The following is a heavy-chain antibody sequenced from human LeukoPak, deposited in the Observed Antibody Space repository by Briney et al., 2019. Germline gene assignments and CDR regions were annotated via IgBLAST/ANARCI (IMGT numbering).Heavy chain of an antibody. V-gene: IGHV4-39*07. D-gene: IGHD6-19*01. CDR3: ARDSSGWSFGMDV. J-gene: IGHJ6*02. CDR1: GGSVSSGSYY. Sequence: KSSETLSLTCSVSGGSVSSGSYYWSWIRQPPGKGLEWIGEINHSGSTNYNPSLKSRVTISVDTSKNQFSLKLSSVTAADTAVYYCARDSSGWSFGMDVWGQGTTVTVSS. CDR2: INHSGST.